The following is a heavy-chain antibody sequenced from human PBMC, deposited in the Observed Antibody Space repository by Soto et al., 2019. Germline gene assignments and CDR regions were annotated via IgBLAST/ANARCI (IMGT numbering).Heavy chain of an antibody. V-gene: IGHV3-33*01. Sequence: QVQLVESGGGVVQPGRSLRLSCAASGFTFSGSGMHWVRQAPGKGLEWVEVIWYDGSNENYADTVKGRFTISRDNSKNTLYFQMNSLRDEDTAVYYGARRFSSGWYADYWGHGTLVTVSS. J-gene: IGHJ2*01. CDR2: IWYDGSNE. CDR1: GFTFSGSG. D-gene: IGHD6-19*01. CDR3: ARRFSSGWYADY.